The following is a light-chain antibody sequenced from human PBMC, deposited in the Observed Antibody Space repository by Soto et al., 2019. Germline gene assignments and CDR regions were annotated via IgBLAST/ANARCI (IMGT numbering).Light chain of an antibody. V-gene: IGKV1-9*01. CDR2: AAS. Sequence: DIQLTQSPSFLSASVGDRVTITCRASQAISSYVAWYQEKPGKAPKLLIFAASTLHSGAPARFSGSGSGTELTLTISSLQPEDFATDYCQQSNTQLGFTFGPGTKVDIK. CDR1: QAISSY. CDR3: QQSNTQLGFT. J-gene: IGKJ3*01.